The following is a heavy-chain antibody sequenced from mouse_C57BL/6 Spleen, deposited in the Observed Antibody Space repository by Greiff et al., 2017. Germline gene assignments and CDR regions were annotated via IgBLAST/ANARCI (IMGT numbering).Heavy chain of an antibody. V-gene: IGHV1-59*01. J-gene: IGHJ2*03. D-gene: IGHD4-1*01. CDR2: IDPSDSYT. CDR1: GYTFTSYW. Sequence: QVQLQQPGAELVRPGTSVKLSCKASGYTFTSYWVHWVKQRPGQGLEWIGVIDPSDSYTNYNQKFKGKATLTVDTSSSTTYMQLSSLTSEDSAVYYYASKLGFDYWGQGTRLTVSA. CDR3: ASKLGFDY.